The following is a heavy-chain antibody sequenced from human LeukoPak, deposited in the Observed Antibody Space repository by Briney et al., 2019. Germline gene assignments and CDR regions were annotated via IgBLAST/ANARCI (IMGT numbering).Heavy chain of an antibody. D-gene: IGHD6-19*01. J-gene: IGHJ4*02. CDR3: ARATPSLSSGWYY. CDR2: INPNSGGT. Sequence: ASMKVSCKASGYTFTGYYMHWVRQAPGQGLEWMGRINPNSGGTNYAQKFQGRVTMTRDTSISTAYMELSRLRSDDTAVYYCARATPSLSSGWYYWGQGTLVTVSS. V-gene: IGHV1-2*06. CDR1: GYTFTGYY.